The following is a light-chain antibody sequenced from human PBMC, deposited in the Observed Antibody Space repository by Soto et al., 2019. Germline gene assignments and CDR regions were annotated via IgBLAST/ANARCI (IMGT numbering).Light chain of an antibody. CDR2: DAS. Sequence: EIVLTQSPATLSLSPGESATLSCRASQSVSSDLAWYQQRPGQAPRLLIYDASNSATGIPARFSGSGSGTDFTLTISSLEPEDFAVYYCQQRSSWPVTFGQGTKLEIK. V-gene: IGKV3-11*01. J-gene: IGKJ2*01. CDR1: QSVSSD. CDR3: QQRSSWPVT.